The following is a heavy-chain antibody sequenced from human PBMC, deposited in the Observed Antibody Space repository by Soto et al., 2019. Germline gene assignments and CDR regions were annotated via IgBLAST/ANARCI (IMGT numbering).Heavy chain of an antibody. CDR1: GGSISSGGYY. V-gene: IGHV4-31*03. Sequence: SETLSLTCTVSGGSISSGGYYWSWIRQHPGKGLEWIGYIYYSGSTYYNPSLKSRVTISVDTSKNQFSLKLSSVTAADTAVYYCAREPAAIRRAFDIWGQGTMVTVSS. CDR2: IYYSGST. CDR3: AREPAAIRRAFDI. D-gene: IGHD2-2*02. J-gene: IGHJ3*02.